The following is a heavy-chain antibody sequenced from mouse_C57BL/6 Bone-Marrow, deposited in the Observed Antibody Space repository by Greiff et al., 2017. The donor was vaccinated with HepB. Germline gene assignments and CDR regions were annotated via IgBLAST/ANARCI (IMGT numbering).Heavy chain of an antibody. J-gene: IGHJ3*01. Sequence: QVQLQQPGAELVKPGASVKVSCKASGYTFTSYWMHWVKQRPGQGLEWIGRIHPSDSDTNYNQKFKGKATLTVDKSSSTAHMQLSSLTSEDSAVYYCAINQNWAWFAYWGQGTLVTVSA. V-gene: IGHV1-74*01. D-gene: IGHD4-1*01. CDR1: GYTFTSYW. CDR3: AINQNWAWFAY. CDR2: IHPSDSDT.